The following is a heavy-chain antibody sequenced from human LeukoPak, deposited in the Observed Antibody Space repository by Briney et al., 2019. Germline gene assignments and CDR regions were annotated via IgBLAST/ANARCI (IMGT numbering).Heavy chain of an antibody. Sequence: PGGSLRLSCTVSEFTVSSNSMSWVRQAPGKGLEWVSFIYSDNTHYSDSVKGRFTISRDNSKNTLYLQMNSLRAEDTAVYYCAKGLKYYYDSSPSPGMYWGQGTLVTVSS. V-gene: IGHV3-53*01. CDR1: EFTVSSNS. J-gene: IGHJ4*02. D-gene: IGHD3-22*01. CDR2: IYSDNT. CDR3: AKGLKYYYDSSPSPGMY.